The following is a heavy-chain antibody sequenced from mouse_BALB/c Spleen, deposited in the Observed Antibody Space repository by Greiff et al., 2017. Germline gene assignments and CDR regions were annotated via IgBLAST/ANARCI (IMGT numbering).Heavy chain of an antibody. V-gene: IGHV1-84*02. D-gene: IGHD1-1*01. J-gene: IGHJ2*01. CDR2: IYPGSGNT. CDR3: ARRSYYYGSSHYFDY. Sequence: QVQLKQSAPELVKPGASVKISCKASGYTFTDYYINWVKQKPGQGLEWIGWIYPGSGNTKYNEKFKGKATLTVDTSSSTAYMQLSSLTSEDTAVYFCARRSYYYGSSHYFDYWGQGTTLTVSS. CDR1: GYTFTDYY.